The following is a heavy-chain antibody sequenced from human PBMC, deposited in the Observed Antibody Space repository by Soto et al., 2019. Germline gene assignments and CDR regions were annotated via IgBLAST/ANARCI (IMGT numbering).Heavy chain of an antibody. D-gene: IGHD3-9*01. CDR2: IYYSGST. J-gene: IGHJ6*02. CDR1: GGSISSGGYY. V-gene: IGHV4-31*03. CDR3: ERGGYYDILTGRPYGMDV. Sequence: SETLSLTCTVSGGSISSGGYYWSWIRQHPGKGLEWIGYIYYSGSTYYNPSLKSRVTISVDTSKNQFSLKLSSVTAADTAVYYCERGGYYDILTGRPYGMDVWGQGTTVTVSS.